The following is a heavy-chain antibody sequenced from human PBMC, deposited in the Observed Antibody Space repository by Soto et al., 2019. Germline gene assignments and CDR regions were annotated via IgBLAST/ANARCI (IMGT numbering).Heavy chain of an antibody. Sequence: QVQLVESGGGVVQPGRSLRLSCAASGFTFSSYGMHWVRQAPGKGLEWVAVISYDGSNKYYADSVKGRFTISRDNSKNTLYLQMNSLRAEDTAVYYCAKEAVGAMGYWGQGTLVTVSS. CDR3: AKEAVGAMGY. J-gene: IGHJ4*02. CDR2: ISYDGSNK. D-gene: IGHD1-26*01. V-gene: IGHV3-30*18. CDR1: GFTFSSYG.